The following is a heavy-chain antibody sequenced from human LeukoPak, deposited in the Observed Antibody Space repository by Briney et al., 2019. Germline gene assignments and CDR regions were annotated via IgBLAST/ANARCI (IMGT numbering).Heavy chain of an antibody. CDR3: ARAVSRTGDLDY. CDR1: GYTFTSYG. Sequence: ASVKVSCKASGYTFTSYGISWVRQAPGQGLEWLGWISAYNGNTNYAQKLQGRVTMTTDTSTSTAYMELRSLRSDDTAVYYCARAVSRTGDLDYWGQGTLVTVSS. V-gene: IGHV1-18*01. J-gene: IGHJ4*02. D-gene: IGHD7-27*01. CDR2: ISAYNGNT.